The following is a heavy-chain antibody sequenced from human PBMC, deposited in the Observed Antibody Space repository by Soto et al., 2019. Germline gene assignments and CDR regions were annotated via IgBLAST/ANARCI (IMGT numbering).Heavy chain of an antibody. Sequence: QITLKESGPTLVKPTQTLTLTCTFSGFSLSTSGLGVGWIRQPPGKALEWLALIYWDDDKRYSPSLKSRLTLXKXXSKTQVVLTMTNMDPVDTATYYCAHSIVTASLLDYWGQGTLVTVSS. CDR3: AHSIVTASLLDY. D-gene: IGHD2-21*02. CDR2: IYWDDDK. V-gene: IGHV2-5*02. CDR1: GFSLSTSGLG. J-gene: IGHJ4*02.